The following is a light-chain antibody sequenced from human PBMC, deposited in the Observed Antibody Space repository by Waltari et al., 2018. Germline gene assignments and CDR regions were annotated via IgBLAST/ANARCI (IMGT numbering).Light chain of an antibody. CDR3: QQYYSVPLT. CDR2: WAS. V-gene: IGKV4-1*01. J-gene: IGKJ1*01. Sequence: DIVMTQSPDSLALSLGERAPINCQSSQTISYSSNNKNYLAWYQKKPGQPPRLLISWASSRESGVPDRFSGSGSGTDFTLTISSLQVEDVAIYYCQQYYSVPLTFGQGTKVGIK. CDR1: QTISYSSNNKNY.